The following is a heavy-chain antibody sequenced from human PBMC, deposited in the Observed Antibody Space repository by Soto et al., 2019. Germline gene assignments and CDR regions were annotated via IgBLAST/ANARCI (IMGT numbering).Heavy chain of an antibody. J-gene: IGHJ6*02. V-gene: IGHV2-26*01. Sequence: SGPTLVNPTETLTLTCTVSGFSLTTGKMGVSWIRQPPGKALEWLAHIFSDNERSYSTSLQGRLTISKDASGSQVVLSMTNVDPVDTATYYCARMKVDSYQFYYAMDVWGQGTTVTVSS. CDR3: ARMKVDSYQFYYAMDV. CDR2: IFSDNER. CDR1: GFSLTTGKMG. D-gene: IGHD3-9*01.